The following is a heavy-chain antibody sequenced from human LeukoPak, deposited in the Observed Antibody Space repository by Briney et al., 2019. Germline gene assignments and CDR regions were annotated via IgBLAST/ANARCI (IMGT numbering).Heavy chain of an antibody. V-gene: IGHV1-3*03. J-gene: IGHJ6*03. CDR3: ARGRGTIGSNRDFYFYYYMDI. D-gene: IGHD2-21*01. Sequence: ASVKVSCKASGYTFTNYAMHWVRLAPGQRLQWMGWINLVNGNAKYSQYFEGRVTITRDTSASTVYMELSSLRPDDMAVYYCARGRGTIGSNRDFYFYYYMDIWGNGTTVTVSS. CDR2: INLVNGNA. CDR1: GYTFTNYA.